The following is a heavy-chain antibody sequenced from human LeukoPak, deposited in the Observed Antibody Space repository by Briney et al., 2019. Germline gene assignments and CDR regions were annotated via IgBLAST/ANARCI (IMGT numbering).Heavy chain of an antibody. J-gene: IGHJ4*02. D-gene: IGHD6-13*01. CDR3: ASYPIAAAGDY. Sequence: GGSLRLSCAASGFTFSSYSMNWVRQAPGKGLEWVSSISSSSSYIYYADSVKGRFTISRDNSKNTLYLQMNSLRAEDTAVYYCASYPIAAAGDYWGQGTLVTVSS. CDR2: ISSSSSYI. V-gene: IGHV3-21*01. CDR1: GFTFSSYS.